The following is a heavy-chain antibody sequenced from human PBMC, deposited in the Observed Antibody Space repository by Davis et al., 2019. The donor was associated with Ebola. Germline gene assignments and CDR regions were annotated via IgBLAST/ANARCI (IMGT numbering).Heavy chain of an antibody. CDR1: GGSISSYY. CDR2: IYYSGST. V-gene: IGHV4-59*01. CDR3: ARDRGSGWYNWFDP. D-gene: IGHD6-19*01. J-gene: IGHJ5*02. Sequence: MPSETLSLTCTVSGGSISSYYWSWIRQPPGKGLEWIGYIYYSGSTNYNPSLKSRVTISVDTSKNQFSLKLSSVTAADTAVYYCARDRGSGWYNWFDPWGQGTLVTVSS.